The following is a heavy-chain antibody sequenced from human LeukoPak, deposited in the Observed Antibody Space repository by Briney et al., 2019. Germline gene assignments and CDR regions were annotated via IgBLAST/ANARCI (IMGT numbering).Heavy chain of an antibody. D-gene: IGHD6-13*01. J-gene: IGHJ4*02. Sequence: ASVKVSCTASGYTFTSYDINWVRQATGQGLEWMGWMNPNSGNTGYAQKFQGRVTMTRNTSISTAYMELSSLRSEDTAVYYCAKGIAAAGAMKGDYWGQGTLVTVSS. CDR1: GYTFTSYD. V-gene: IGHV1-8*01. CDR2: MNPNSGNT. CDR3: AKGIAAAGAMKGDY.